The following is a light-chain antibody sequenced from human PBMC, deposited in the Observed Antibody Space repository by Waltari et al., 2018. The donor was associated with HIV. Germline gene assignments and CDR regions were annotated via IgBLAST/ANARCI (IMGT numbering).Light chain of an antibody. Sequence: IVMPQPPAPLPVSPGQRATLSCRASQSVSSNLAWYQQKPGQAPRLLIYGASTRATGIPARFSGSGSGTEFTLTISSLQSEDFAVYYCQQYNNWPPLTFGGGTKVEIK. V-gene: IGKV3-15*01. CDR3: QQYNNWPPLT. J-gene: IGKJ4*01. CDR2: GAS. CDR1: QSVSSN.